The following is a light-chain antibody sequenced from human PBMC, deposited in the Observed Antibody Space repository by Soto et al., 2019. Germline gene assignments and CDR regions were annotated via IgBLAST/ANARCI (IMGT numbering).Light chain of an antibody. CDR3: SSYAGSNNLNWL. Sequence: QSVLTQPPSASGSPGQSVTVSCTGTSSDVGGYNFVSWYQQHPGEAPKLMIYEVSKWPSGVPDRFSGSKSGNTASLTVSGLQAEDEADYYCSSYAGSNNLNWLFGGGTKLTVL. V-gene: IGLV2-8*01. CDR1: SSDVGGYNF. CDR2: EVS. J-gene: IGLJ3*02.